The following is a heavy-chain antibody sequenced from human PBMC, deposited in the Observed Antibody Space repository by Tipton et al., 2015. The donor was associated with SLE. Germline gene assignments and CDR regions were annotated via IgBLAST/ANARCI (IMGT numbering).Heavy chain of an antibody. CDR3: ASLAVAGDFDY. Sequence: TLSLTCAVYGGSFSGYYWGWIRQPPGKGLEWIGEINHSGSTNYNPSLKSRVTISVDTSKNQFSLKLSSVTAADTAVYYCASLAVAGDFDYWGQGTLVTVSS. J-gene: IGHJ4*02. CDR2: INHSGST. CDR1: GGSFSGYY. V-gene: IGHV4-34*01. D-gene: IGHD6-19*01.